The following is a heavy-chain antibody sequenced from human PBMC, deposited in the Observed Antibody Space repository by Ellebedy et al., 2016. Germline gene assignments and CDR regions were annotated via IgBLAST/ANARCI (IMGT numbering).Heavy chain of an antibody. CDR1: GFTFRDYG. V-gene: IGHV3-33*02. D-gene: IGHD7-27*01. CDR2: IWHDGGKE. Sequence: GGSLRLXXVASGFTFRDYGMHWVRQSPGKGLEWVSFIWHDGGKEYYAPSAKGRFTVSRDNFKRKLFLQLTSLRVDDTAIYYCATENRLGTYAHWSFDLWGRGTLVTVSS. CDR3: ATENRLGTYAHWSFDL. J-gene: IGHJ2*01.